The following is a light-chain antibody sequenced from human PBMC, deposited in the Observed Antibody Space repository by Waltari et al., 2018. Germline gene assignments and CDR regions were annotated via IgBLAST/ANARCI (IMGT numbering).Light chain of an antibody. J-gene: IGLJ2*01. CDR3: SSYTSISTSVV. V-gene: IGLV2-14*03. CDR1: ISDVGGYVF. CDR2: DVY. Sequence: QSALTQPASVSGSPGQSITISCTGTISDVGGYVFVSLYQQYSGKAPKLVIYDVYYRPSGASHRYSAAMSGSTASPTISGRQTKDEAYYYCSSYTSISTSVVFGGGAKLTDL.